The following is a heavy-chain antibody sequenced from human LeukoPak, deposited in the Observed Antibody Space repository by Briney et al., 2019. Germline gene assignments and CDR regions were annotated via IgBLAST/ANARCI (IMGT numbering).Heavy chain of an antibody. J-gene: IGHJ4*02. V-gene: IGHV1-18*01. CDR1: GYTFTNYG. CDR3: ARAGYYYDSSGYIIPTDY. CDR2: ISAYNGNT. D-gene: IGHD3-22*01. Sequence: ASVKVSCKASGYTFTNYGISWVRQAPGQGLEWMGWISAYNGNTMYTQRVQGRGTMTTDTSTSTAYMEMRSLGSDDTAVYYCARAGYYYDSSGYIIPTDYWGQGTLVTVSS.